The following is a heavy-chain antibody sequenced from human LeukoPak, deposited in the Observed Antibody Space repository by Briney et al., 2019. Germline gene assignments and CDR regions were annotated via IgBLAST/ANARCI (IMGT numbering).Heavy chain of an antibody. D-gene: IGHD2-2*01. Sequence: GGSLRLSCAASGFTFSGSAMHWVRQASGKGLEWVGRIRSKANSYATAYAASVKGRFTISRDDSKNTAYLQMNSLKTEDTAVYYCTRQPHPVVVPTWGGYYYYGMDVWGQGTTVTVSS. J-gene: IGHJ6*02. CDR3: TRQPHPVVVPTWGGYYYYGMDV. CDR2: IRSKANSYAT. CDR1: GFTFSGSA. V-gene: IGHV3-73*01.